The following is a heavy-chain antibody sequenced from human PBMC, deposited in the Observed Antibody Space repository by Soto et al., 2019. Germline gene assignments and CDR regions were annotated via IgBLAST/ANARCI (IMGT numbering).Heavy chain of an antibody. CDR1: GYTFTSYD. D-gene: IGHD4-17*01. CDR2: MNPNSGNT. V-gene: IGHV1-8*01. Sequence: AASVKVSCKASGYTFTSYDINWVRQATGQGLEWMGWMNPNSGNTGYAQKFQGRVTMTRNTSISTAYMELSSLRSEDTAVYYCARWDYGDYARFDYWGQGTLVTVSS. CDR3: ARWDYGDYARFDY. J-gene: IGHJ4*02.